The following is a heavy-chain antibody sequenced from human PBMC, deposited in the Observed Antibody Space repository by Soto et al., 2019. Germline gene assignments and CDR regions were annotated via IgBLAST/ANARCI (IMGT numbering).Heavy chain of an antibody. Sequence: SETLSLTSTVSGGSISSYYWSWIRQPPGKGLEWIGYIYYSGSTNYNPSLKSRVTISVDTSKNQFSLKLSSVTAADTAVYYCAIHINWFDPRGQGTLVTVSS. CDR3: AIHINWFDP. CDR2: IYYSGST. J-gene: IGHJ5*02. CDR1: GGSISSYY. V-gene: IGHV4-59*08.